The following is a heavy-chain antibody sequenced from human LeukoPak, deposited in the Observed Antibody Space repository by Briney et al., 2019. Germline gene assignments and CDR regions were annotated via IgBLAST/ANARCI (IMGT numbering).Heavy chain of an antibody. CDR2: ISAYNGNT. Sequence: ASVKVSCKASGYTFTSYGISWVRQAPGQGLEWMGWISAYNGNTNYAQKLQGRVTMTTDTSTSTAYMELRSLRSGDTAVYYCARDPRGGYYDSSGYDDYWGQGTLVTVSS. D-gene: IGHD3-22*01. CDR3: ARDPRGGYYDSSGYDDY. CDR1: GYTFTSYG. V-gene: IGHV1-18*01. J-gene: IGHJ4*02.